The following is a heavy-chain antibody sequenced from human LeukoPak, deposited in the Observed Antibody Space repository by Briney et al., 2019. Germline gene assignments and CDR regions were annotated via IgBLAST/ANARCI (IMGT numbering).Heavy chain of an antibody. J-gene: IGHJ6*02. CDR2: MNPNSGNT. D-gene: IGHD4-17*01. CDR1: GGTFSSYG. Sequence: ASVKVSCKASGGTFSSYGISWVRQATGQGLEWMGWMNPNSGNTGYAQKFQGRVTMTRNTSISTAYMELSSLRSEDTAVYYCARQATTVTDGYYYYYGMDVWGQGTTVTVSS. V-gene: IGHV1-8*02. CDR3: ARQATTVTDGYYYYYGMDV.